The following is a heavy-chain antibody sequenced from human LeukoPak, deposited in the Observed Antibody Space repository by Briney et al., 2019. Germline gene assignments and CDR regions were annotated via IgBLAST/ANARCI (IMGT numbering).Heavy chain of an antibody. J-gene: IGHJ6*03. CDR3: ARLPPVGSGYYYYYYYMDV. D-gene: IGHD3-22*01. V-gene: IGHV4-34*01. CDR2: INHSGST. Sequence: SETLSLTCTVSGGSISSYYWSWIRQPPGKGLEWIGEINHSGSTNYNPSLKSRVTISVDTSKNQFSLKLSSVTAADTAVYYCARLPPVGSGYYYYYYYMDVWGKGTTVTISS. CDR1: GGSISSYY.